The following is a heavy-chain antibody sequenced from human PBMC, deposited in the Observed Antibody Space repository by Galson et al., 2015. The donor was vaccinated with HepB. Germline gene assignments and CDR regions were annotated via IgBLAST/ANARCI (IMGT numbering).Heavy chain of an antibody. V-gene: IGHV3-33*01. D-gene: IGHD3-10*01. CDR1: GCRFSGYG. Sequence: SLRLSCAASGCRFSGYGMHWVRQAPGEGLEWVAVFWFDGSQKYYADSVKGRFTISRDNSKNTLYVQMNNPRAEDTAVYYCARSMFRGVIVLLPADFWGQGTLVTGSS. J-gene: IGHJ4*02. CDR2: FWFDGSQK. CDR3: ARSMFRGVIVLLPADF.